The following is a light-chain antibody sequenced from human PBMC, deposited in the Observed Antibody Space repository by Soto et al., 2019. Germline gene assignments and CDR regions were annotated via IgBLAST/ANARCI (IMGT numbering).Light chain of an antibody. CDR1: QGIGSY. CDR2: TAS. J-gene: IGKJ4*01. V-gene: IGKV1-9*01. Sequence: DRQLTQSPSFVSASVGDRVTITCRATQGIGSYLAWYQQKPGKAPKLLIYTASTLQSGVSSRFTGRGSGTEVTLTISSRQPEDVATYYCQQLNSYPRLFNFGGGTKVEIK. CDR3: QQLNSYPRLFN.